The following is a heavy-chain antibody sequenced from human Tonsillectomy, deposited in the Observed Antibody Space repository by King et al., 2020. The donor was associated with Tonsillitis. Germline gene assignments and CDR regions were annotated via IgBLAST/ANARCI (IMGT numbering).Heavy chain of an antibody. Sequence: VQLVESGGRVVQPGRSLRLSCAASGFTFSRNGMHWVRQAPGKGLEWGAVIWFDGTNKYYADSVKGRFTISRDNSKNTLYLQMNSLRAEDTAVYYCARDSRGTFGLDYYFDYWGQGTLVTVSS. D-gene: IGHD3-16*01. J-gene: IGHJ4*02. CDR1: GFTFSRNG. CDR2: IWFDGTNK. V-gene: IGHV3-33*01. CDR3: ARDSRGTFGLDYYFDY.